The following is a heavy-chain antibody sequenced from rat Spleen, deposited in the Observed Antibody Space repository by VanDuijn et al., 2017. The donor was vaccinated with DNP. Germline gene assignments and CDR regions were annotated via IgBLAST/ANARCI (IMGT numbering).Heavy chain of an antibody. V-gene: IGHV5-46*01. CDR1: GFTFSSFP. J-gene: IGHJ2*01. CDR3: IRWNSGHFDY. Sequence: EVQLVESGGGLVQPGRSMKLSCAASGFTFSSFPMAWVRQAPTTGLEWVAYIGSDGYAPYYGDSVRGRFAISRDNAKSTLYPQMNSLRSEDMATYYCIRWNSGHFDYWGQGVMVTVSS. CDR2: IGSDGYAP. D-gene: IGHD4-3*01.